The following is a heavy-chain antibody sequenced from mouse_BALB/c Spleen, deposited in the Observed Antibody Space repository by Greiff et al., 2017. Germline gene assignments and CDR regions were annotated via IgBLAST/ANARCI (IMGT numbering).Heavy chain of an antibody. CDR3: ARATVVEAMDY. V-gene: IGHV3-2*02. CDR1: GYSITSDYA. Sequence: EVQLQQSGPGLVKPSQSLSLTCTATGYSITSDYAWSWIRQLPGNKLEWMGFISYSGSTSYNPSLKSRISVTRDTSKNQFFLQLNSVTTEDTATYYCARATVVEAMDYWGQGTSVTVSS. D-gene: IGHD1-1*01. J-gene: IGHJ4*01. CDR2: ISYSGST.